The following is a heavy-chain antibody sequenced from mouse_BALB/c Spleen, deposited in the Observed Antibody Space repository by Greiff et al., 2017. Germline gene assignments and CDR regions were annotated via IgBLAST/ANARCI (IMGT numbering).Heavy chain of an antibody. V-gene: IGHV5-4*02. Sequence: EVQLVESGGGLVKPGGSLKLSCAASGFTFSDYYMYWVRQTPEKRLEWVATISDGGSYTYYPDSVKGRFTISRDNAKNNLYLQMSSLKSEDTAMYYCARGTYYDYDYYAMDYWGQGTSVTVSS. J-gene: IGHJ4*01. CDR2: ISDGGSYT. CDR3: ARGTYYDYDYYAMDY. D-gene: IGHD2-4*01. CDR1: GFTFSDYY.